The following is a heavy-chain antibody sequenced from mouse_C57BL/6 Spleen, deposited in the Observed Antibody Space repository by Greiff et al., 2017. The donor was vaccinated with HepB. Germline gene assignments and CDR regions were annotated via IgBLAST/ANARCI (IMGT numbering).Heavy chain of an antibody. CDR3: ARNEAYYSNPAWFAY. J-gene: IGHJ3*01. Sequence: VQLQQSGAELARPGASVKMSCKASGYTFTSYTMHWVKQRPGQGLEWIGYINPSSGYTKYNQKFKDKATLTADKSSSTAYMQLSSLTSEDSAVYYCARNEAYYSNPAWFAYWGQGTLVTVSA. CDR2: INPSSGYT. V-gene: IGHV1-4*01. D-gene: IGHD2-5*01. CDR1: GYTFTSYT.